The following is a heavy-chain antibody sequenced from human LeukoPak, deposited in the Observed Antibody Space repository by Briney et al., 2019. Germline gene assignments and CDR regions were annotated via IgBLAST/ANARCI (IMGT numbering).Heavy chain of an antibody. CDR2: IYYTGTT. V-gene: IGHV4-31*03. CDR1: GGSISSGGYY. J-gene: IGHJ5*02. CDR3: ARGKNYYGSGSYYSAKPRPLDWFDP. D-gene: IGHD3-10*01. Sequence: PSQTLSLTCTVSGGSISSGGYYWSWIRQHPGKGLEWIGYIYYTGTTHYTRSLKSRVTISVDTSKNQFSLKLSSVTAADKAVYYCARGKNYYGSGSYYSAKPRPLDWFDPWGQGTLVTASS.